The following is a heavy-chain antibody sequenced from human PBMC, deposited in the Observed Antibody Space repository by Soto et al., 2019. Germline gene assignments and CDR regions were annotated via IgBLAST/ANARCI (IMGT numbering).Heavy chain of an antibody. Sequence: GGSLRLSCAASGFTFSSYAMSWVRQAPGKGLEWVSAISGSGGSTYYADSVKGRFTISRDNSKNTLYLQMNSLRAEDTAVYYCSQVVAVFDYCGMDVWGQGTTVTAP. D-gene: IGHD2-15*01. CDR3: SQVVAVFDYCGMDV. CDR2: ISGSGGST. CDR1: GFTFSSYA. V-gene: IGHV3-23*01. J-gene: IGHJ6*02.